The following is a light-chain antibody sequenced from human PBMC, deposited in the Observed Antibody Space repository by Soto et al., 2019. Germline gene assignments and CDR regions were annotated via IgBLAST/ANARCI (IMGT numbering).Light chain of an antibody. V-gene: IGKV3-20*01. CDR2: GAS. CDR3: QQYGSSQT. J-gene: IGKJ1*01. Sequence: VLPRAAKTLTSPPGEKATISCRASQSVSSSYLAWYQQKPGQAPRLLIYGASSRATGIPDRFSGSGSGTDFTLTISRLEPEDFAVYYCQQYGSSQTFAQGTKVDIK. CDR1: QSVSSSY.